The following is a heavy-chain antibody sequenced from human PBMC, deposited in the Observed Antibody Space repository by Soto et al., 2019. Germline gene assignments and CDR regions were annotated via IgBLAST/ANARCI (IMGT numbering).Heavy chain of an antibody. CDR3: AREAVRDLRGDY. CDR2: INHSGST. V-gene: IGHV4-34*01. D-gene: IGHD3-3*01. Sequence: QVQLQQWGAGLLKPSETLSLTCAVYGGSFSGYYWSWIRQPPGKGLEWIGEINHSGSTNYNPSLKSRVTISVDTSKNQFSLKLSSVTAADTAVYYCAREAVRDLRGDYWGQGTLVTVSS. CDR1: GGSFSGYY. J-gene: IGHJ4*02.